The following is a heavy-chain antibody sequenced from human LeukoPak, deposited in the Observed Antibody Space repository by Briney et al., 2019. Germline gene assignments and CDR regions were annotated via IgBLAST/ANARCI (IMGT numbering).Heavy chain of an antibody. V-gene: IGHV1-2*06. J-gene: IGHJ4*02. CDR3: AINMATAMAHDY. CDR2: INPNSGGT. Sequence: ASVKVSCKASGGTFSSYTISWVRQAPGQGLEWMGRINPNSGGTNYPQNSQGKVTLTRDTSISTAYLELSRLTSDDAAVYYCAINMATAMAHDYWGQGTLVTVSS. D-gene: IGHD5-18*01. CDR1: GGTFSSYT.